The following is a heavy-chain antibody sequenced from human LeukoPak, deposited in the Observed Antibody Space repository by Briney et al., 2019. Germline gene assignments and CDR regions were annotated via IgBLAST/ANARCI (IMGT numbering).Heavy chain of an antibody. Sequence: PGGSLRLSCAASGFTVSSNYMSWVRQAPGKGLEWVAVISYDGSNKYYADSVKGRFTISRDNSKNTLYLQMNSLRAEDTAVYYCARRAYGSGSYYFDYWGQGTLVTVSS. CDR2: ISYDGSNK. V-gene: IGHV3-30-3*01. D-gene: IGHD3-10*01. CDR3: ARRAYGSGSYYFDY. CDR1: GFTVSSNY. J-gene: IGHJ4*02.